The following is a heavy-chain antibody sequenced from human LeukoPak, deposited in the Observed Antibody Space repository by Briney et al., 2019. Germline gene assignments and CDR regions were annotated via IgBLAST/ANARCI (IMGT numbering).Heavy chain of an antibody. D-gene: IGHD6-13*01. CDR3: ARGGREQLVRNWYFDL. Sequence: SETLSLTCTVSGDSISSSTSSTTYYWGWIRQPPGKGLEWIGSITYSGATHYNESLKSRVTISVDTSRNQFSLRLSSVTAADTAVYYCARGGREQLVRNWYFDLWGRGTLVTVSS. J-gene: IGHJ2*01. CDR2: ITYSGAT. CDR1: GDSISSSTSSTTYY. V-gene: IGHV4-39*01.